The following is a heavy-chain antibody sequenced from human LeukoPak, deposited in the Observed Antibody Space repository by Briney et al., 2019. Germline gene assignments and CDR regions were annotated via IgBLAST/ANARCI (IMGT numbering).Heavy chain of an antibody. CDR3: TRFGYTSGWFLFDF. CDR2: IRSKAHGGTT. D-gene: IGHD6-19*01. CDR1: GXTFGDYG. Sequence: QSGGSLRLSCTASGXTFGDYGLNWVRQAPGKGLEWVSFIRSKAHGGTTEYAASVKGRFTISRGDSKSSAYLQMNSLKTEDTAVYYCTRFGYTSGWFLFDFWGQGTLVTVSS. V-gene: IGHV3-49*04. J-gene: IGHJ4*02.